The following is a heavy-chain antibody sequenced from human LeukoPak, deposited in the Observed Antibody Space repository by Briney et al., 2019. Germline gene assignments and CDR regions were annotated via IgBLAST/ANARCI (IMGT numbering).Heavy chain of an antibody. Sequence: PGGSLRVYCAASGFTFSSYWMSWVRQAPGRGLDWVANRQQGGSEKYYVDSVKGRFTISRDDAKSSLYLQMNSLRAEDTAVYYCARIYCSSTSCHFDYWGQGTLVTVSS. D-gene: IGHD2-2*01. J-gene: IGHJ4*02. V-gene: IGHV3-7*01. CDR2: RQQGGSEK. CDR3: ARIYCSSTSCHFDY. CDR1: GFTFSSYW.